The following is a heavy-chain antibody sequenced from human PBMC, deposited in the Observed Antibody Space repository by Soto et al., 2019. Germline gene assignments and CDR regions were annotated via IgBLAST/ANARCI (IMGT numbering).Heavy chain of an antibody. J-gene: IGHJ4*02. Sequence: QVQLVQSGAEVKKPGASVKVSCKASGYTFISYGISWVRQAPGQGLEWMGWISGYNGNTKYAQKLKGRVTMTTDTTTSTAYMELRSLRSDDTAVYCCARDLGAQIVDYWGQGTLVTVSS. CDR2: ISGYNGNT. D-gene: IGHD1-26*01. V-gene: IGHV1-18*01. CDR1: GYTFISYG. CDR3: ARDLGAQIVDY.